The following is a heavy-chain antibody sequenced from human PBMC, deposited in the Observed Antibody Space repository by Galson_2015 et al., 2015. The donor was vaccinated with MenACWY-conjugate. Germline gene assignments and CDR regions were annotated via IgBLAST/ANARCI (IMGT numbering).Heavy chain of an antibody. CDR2: IWYDGSNK. CDR3: ARDLGVVYSTLSPFMGLFYYGMDV. J-gene: IGHJ6*02. D-gene: IGHD4/OR15-4a*01. CDR1: GFTFSSYG. Sequence: SLRLSCAASGFTFSSYGMHWVRQAPGKGLEWVAVIWYDGSNKYYADSVKGRFTISRDNSKNTLYLQMNSLRAEDTAEYYCARDLGVVYSTLSPFMGLFYYGMDVWGQGTTVTVSS. V-gene: IGHV3-33*01.